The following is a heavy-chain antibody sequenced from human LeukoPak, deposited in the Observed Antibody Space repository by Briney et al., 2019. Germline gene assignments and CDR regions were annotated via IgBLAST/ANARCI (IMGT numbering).Heavy chain of an antibody. Sequence: GASVKVSCKASGYTFTKFGISWVRQAPGQEFEWMGWISPYNDNTNYAQKFQGRVTMTRDTSISTAYMELSRLRSDDTAVYYCAREDFWSGDNAFDIWGQGTMVTVSS. CDR1: GYTFTKFG. CDR3: AREDFWSGDNAFDI. V-gene: IGHV1-18*01. J-gene: IGHJ3*02. D-gene: IGHD3-3*01. CDR2: ISPYNDNT.